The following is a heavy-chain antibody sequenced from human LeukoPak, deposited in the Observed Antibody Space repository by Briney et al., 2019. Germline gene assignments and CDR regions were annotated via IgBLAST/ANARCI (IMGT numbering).Heavy chain of an antibody. J-gene: IGHJ4*02. V-gene: IGHV3-69-1*01. Sequence: PGGSLRLSCAASGFTFSDYYMNWVRQAPGKGLGWVSSISSSSTIYYADSVKGRFTISRDNAKNSLNLQMNSLRAEDTAVYYCAKVAVVLNYFDYWGQGTLVTVSS. D-gene: IGHD6-19*01. CDR3: AKVAVVLNYFDY. CDR1: GFTFSDYY. CDR2: ISSSSTI.